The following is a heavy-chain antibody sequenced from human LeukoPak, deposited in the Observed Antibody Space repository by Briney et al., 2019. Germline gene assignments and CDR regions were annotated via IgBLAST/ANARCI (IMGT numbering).Heavy chain of an antibody. Sequence: SVKVSCKASGGTFSSYAISWVRQAPGQGLEWMGKIIPILGIANYAQKFQGRVTITADKSTSTAYVELSSLRSEDTAVYYCAREGDYYGSGSYYRFDYWGQGTLVTVS. CDR2: IIPILGIA. CDR3: AREGDYYGSGSYYRFDY. CDR1: GGTFSSYA. J-gene: IGHJ4*02. V-gene: IGHV1-69*04. D-gene: IGHD3-10*01.